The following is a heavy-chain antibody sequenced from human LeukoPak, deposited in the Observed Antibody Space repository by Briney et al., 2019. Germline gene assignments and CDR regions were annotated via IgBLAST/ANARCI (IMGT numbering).Heavy chain of an antibody. CDR2: IKQDGSEK. CDR1: EFIFSDYA. J-gene: IGHJ5*02. D-gene: IGHD3-10*01. V-gene: IGHV3-7*01. Sequence: GGSLRLSCAASEFIFSDYAMSWVRQAPGKGLEWVANIKQDGSEKYYVDSVKGRFTISRDNAKNSLYLQMNSLRAEDTAVYYCARVEELPWFGELRNWFDPWGQGTLVTVSS. CDR3: ARVEELPWFGELRNWFDP.